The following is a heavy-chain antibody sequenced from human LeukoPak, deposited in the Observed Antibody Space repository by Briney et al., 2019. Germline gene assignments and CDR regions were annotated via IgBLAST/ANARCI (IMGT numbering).Heavy chain of an antibody. V-gene: IGHV3-30-3*01. J-gene: IGHJ4*02. CDR3: ARDLPPLDY. CDR1: GFTFSTFA. CDR2: TSYDETNK. Sequence: PGGSLRLSCAASGFTFSTFAMHWVRQAPGKGLEWVALTSYDETNKRYADSVKGRYTISRDNSKNTLYLQKTSLRVEDTAVYYCARDLPPLDYWGQGILVTVSS.